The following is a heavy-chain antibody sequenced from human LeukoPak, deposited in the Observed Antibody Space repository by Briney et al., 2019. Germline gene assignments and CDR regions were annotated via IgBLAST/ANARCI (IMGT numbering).Heavy chain of an antibody. J-gene: IGHJ6*03. CDR3: ARDLSLPCDPSTGYYYCLDV. Sequence: ASVKVSCKASGYTFTGYYMHWVRQAPGQGLEWMGRINPNSGGTNYAQKFQGRVTMTRDTSISTAYMELRRLRSDGTAGYYLARDLSLPCDPSTGYYYCLDVWGKGTTVTVSS. CDR1: GYTFTGYY. CDR2: INPNSGGT. V-gene: IGHV1-2*06. D-gene: IGHD2/OR15-2a*01.